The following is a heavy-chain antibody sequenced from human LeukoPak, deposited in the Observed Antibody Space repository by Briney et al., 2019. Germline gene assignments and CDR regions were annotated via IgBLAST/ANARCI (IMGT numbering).Heavy chain of an antibody. J-gene: IGHJ4*02. V-gene: IGHV3-23*01. Sequence: GGSLRLSCATSGFSFSNYAMSWVRQAPGKGLEWVSAISGEGVTIYYADSVRGRFTISRDNSKNTLYLQMNSLTAEDTAVYYCGPREDSTTNAYDYWGQGTLVTVSS. CDR3: GPREDSTTNAYDY. CDR2: ISGEGVTI. D-gene: IGHD2/OR15-2a*01. CDR1: GFSFSNYA.